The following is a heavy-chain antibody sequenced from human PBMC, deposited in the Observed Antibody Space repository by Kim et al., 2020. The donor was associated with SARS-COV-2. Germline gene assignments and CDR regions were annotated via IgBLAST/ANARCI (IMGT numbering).Heavy chain of an antibody. V-gene: IGHV3-7*03. CDR3: ARERIAVAGRFDY. CDR2: IKQDGSEK. CDR1: GFTFSSYW. Sequence: GGSLRLSCAASGFTFSSYWMSWVRQAPGKGLEWVANIKQDGSEKYYVDSVKGRFTISRDNAKNSLYLQMNSLRAEDTAVYYCARERIAVAGRFDYWGQGTLVTVSS. J-gene: IGHJ4*02. D-gene: IGHD6-19*01.